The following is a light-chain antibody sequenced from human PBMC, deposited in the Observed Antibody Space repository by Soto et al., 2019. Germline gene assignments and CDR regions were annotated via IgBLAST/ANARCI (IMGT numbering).Light chain of an antibody. Sequence: EIVLTQSPAILSLSAGERATLSCRASQTITNNYVGWYQQKPGEAPRLIIDEAVNRATGVPERFSGSGSGTDFTLTISRLEPEDFAVYYCHQCARPPLTFGQGTKVEIK. J-gene: IGKJ1*01. CDR3: HQCARPPLT. CDR2: EAV. CDR1: QTITNNY. V-gene: IGKV3-20*01.